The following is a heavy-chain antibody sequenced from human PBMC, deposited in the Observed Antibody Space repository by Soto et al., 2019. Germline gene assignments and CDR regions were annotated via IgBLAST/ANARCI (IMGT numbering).Heavy chain of an antibody. CDR1: GYTFTGYY. Sequence: ASVKVSCKASGYTFTGYYMHWVRQAPGQGLEWMGWINPNSGGTNYAQKFQGWVTMTRDTSISTAYMELSRLRSDDTAVYYCARCEVVPAEATYYYYYYYMDVWGKGTTVTVSS. J-gene: IGHJ6*03. CDR2: INPNSGGT. V-gene: IGHV1-2*04. CDR3: ARCEVVPAEATYYYYYYYMDV. D-gene: IGHD2-2*01.